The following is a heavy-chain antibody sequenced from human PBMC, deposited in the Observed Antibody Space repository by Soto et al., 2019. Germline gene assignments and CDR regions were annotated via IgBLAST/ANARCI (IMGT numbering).Heavy chain of an antibody. CDR1: GFTFSSYA. D-gene: IGHD6-13*01. Sequence: HPGGSLRLSCAASGFTFSSYAMSWVRQAPGKGLGWVSAISGSGGSTYYADSVKGRFTISRDNSKNTLYLQMNSLRAEDTAVYHCAKLHARLAEAGMRDDAFDICGQGPMVTVSS. V-gene: IGHV3-23*01. CDR3: AKLHARLAEAGMRDDAFDI. CDR2: ISGSGGST. J-gene: IGHJ3*02.